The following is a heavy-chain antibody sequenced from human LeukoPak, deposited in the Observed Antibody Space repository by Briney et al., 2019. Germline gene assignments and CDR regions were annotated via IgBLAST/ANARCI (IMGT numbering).Heavy chain of an antibody. J-gene: IGHJ4*02. V-gene: IGHV3-21*01. CDR2: ISSSSSYI. D-gene: IGHD3-10*01. Sequence: AGGSLRLSCAASGFTFSSYSMNWVRQAPGKGLDWVSSISSSSSYIYYADSVKGRFTISRDNAKNSLYLQMNSLRAEDTAVYYCARGSTMFTTNKVRGPYVDYWGQGTLVTVSS. CDR1: GFTFSSYS. CDR3: ARGSTMFTTNKVRGPYVDY.